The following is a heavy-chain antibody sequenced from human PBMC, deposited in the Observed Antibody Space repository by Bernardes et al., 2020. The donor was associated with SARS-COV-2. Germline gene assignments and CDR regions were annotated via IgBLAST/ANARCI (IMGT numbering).Heavy chain of an antibody. CDR2: IYWDDDE. CDR3: VHSGEHDDYDVIDY. Sequence: SGPTLVKPTQTLTLTCTFSGFSLSSSGMGVGWIRQPPGKALEWLALIYWDDDERYRPSLKTRLTVTKDTSKNRVVLTMTNMDPEDTATYYCVHSGEHDDYDVIDYWGQGIRVTVSS. V-gene: IGHV2-5*02. D-gene: IGHD4-17*01. J-gene: IGHJ4*02. CDR1: GFSLSSSGMG.